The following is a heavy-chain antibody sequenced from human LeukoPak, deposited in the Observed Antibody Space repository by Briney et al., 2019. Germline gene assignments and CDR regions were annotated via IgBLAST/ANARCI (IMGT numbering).Heavy chain of an antibody. Sequence: SETLSLTCTVSGGSISNYYWSWIRQPPGKGPEWIGYIYYSGSTNYNPSLKSRVTISGDRSKNQFSLKLSSVTAADTAVYYCARENAYCGGDCYRKYYFDYWGQGTLVTVSS. CDR1: GGSISNYY. CDR2: IYYSGST. D-gene: IGHD2-21*01. J-gene: IGHJ4*02. CDR3: ARENAYCGGDCYRKYYFDY. V-gene: IGHV4-59*01.